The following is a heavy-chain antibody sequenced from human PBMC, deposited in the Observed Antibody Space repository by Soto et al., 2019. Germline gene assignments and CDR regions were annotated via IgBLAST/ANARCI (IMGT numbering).Heavy chain of an antibody. CDR3: SRVGYNFWGRYYYYGMDV. CDR2: IIPIVTTP. Sequence: QVRLVQSGAEVKKPGSSVKVSCEASGGTFSSYAVTWVRQAPGQGLEWMGGIIPIVTTPNYAQKFQGRLTIPADKSTSTSYMELSSLGSEDTGVYYCSRVGYNFWGRYYYYGMDVWGQGTTVIVSS. J-gene: IGHJ6*02. D-gene: IGHD3-3*01. V-gene: IGHV1-69*06. CDR1: GGTFSSYA.